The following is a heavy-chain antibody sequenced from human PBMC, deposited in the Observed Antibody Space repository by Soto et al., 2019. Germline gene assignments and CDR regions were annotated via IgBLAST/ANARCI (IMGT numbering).Heavy chain of an antibody. CDR3: YYAFDI. Sequence: ASVKVSCKASGYTFTSYYISWVRQAPGQGLEWMGRIIPILGIANYAQKFQGRVTITADKSTSTAYMELSSLRSEDTAVYYCYYAFDIGGQGTMVTVPS. CDR2: IIPILGIA. V-gene: IGHV1-69*02. J-gene: IGHJ3*02. CDR1: GYTFTSYY.